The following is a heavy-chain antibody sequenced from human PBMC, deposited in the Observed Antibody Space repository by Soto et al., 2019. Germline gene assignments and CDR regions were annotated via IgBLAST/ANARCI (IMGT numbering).Heavy chain of an antibody. J-gene: IGHJ5*02. CDR2: VSGNGGSA. CDR1: EFTFSNYS. CDR3: AKGTDFWSGLSWFDP. V-gene: IGHV3-23*01. D-gene: IGHD3-3*01. Sequence: GGSLRLSCAASEFTFSNYSMSWVRKAPGKGLEWVSGVSGNGGSAYYADSVKGRFTISRDNSKNTLYLQMNSLRAEDTAVYFCAKGTDFWSGLSWFDPWGQGTLVTVSS.